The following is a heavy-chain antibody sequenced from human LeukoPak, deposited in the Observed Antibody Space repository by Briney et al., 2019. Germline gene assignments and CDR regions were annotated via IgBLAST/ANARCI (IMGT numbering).Heavy chain of an antibody. D-gene: IGHD2-2*01. CDR2: ISYDGSNK. J-gene: IGHJ4*02. CDR1: GFTFSSYA. V-gene: IGHV3-30*04. CDR3: VKRVVPAAYFDY. Sequence: PGRSLRLSCAASGFTFSSYAMHWVRQAPGKGLEWVAVISYDGSNKYYADSVKGRFTISRDNSKNTLYLQMNSLRAEDTAVYYCVKRVVPAAYFDYWGQGTLVTVSS.